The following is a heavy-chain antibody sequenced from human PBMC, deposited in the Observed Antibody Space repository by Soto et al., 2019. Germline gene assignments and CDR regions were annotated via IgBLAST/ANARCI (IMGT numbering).Heavy chain of an antibody. CDR1: GFTFSSYA. CDR3: ARDSSTVVAATPYYYYGMDV. V-gene: IGHV3-30-3*01. CDR2: ISYDGSNK. Sequence: GGSLRLSCAASGFTFSSYAMHWVRQAPGKGLEWVAVISYDGSNKYYADSVKGRFTISRDNSKNTLYLQMNSLRAEDTAVYYCARDSSTVVAATPYYYYGMDVWGQGTTVTVSS. D-gene: IGHD2-15*01. J-gene: IGHJ6*02.